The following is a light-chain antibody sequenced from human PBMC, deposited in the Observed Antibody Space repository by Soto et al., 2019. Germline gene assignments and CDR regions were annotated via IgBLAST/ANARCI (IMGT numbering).Light chain of an antibody. CDR3: QQYNHWPPWT. CDR1: QSVSRN. Sequence: ETVMTQSPATLSVSPGERATLSCRASQSVSRNLAWYQQKPGHAPRLLIYGASTRATGIPARFSGSGSGTEFTLTISSLQSEDFAVYYWQQYNHWPPWTFGQGTKVEFK. V-gene: IGKV3-15*01. CDR2: GAS. J-gene: IGKJ1*01.